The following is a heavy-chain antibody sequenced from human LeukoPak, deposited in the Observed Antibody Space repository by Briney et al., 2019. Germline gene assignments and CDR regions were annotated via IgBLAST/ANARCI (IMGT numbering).Heavy chain of an antibody. CDR2: SRNKASSYTT. D-gene: IGHD6-13*01. J-gene: IGHJ4*02. V-gene: IGHV3-72*01. Sequence: GGSLRLSCAASGFKFSDHYIDWVRQAPGKGLEWVGRSRNKASSYTTEYAASVEGRFTISRDVSESSLYLQMNSLRAEDTAVYYCARDSAAAGSLDYWGQGTLVTVSS. CDR1: GFKFSDHY. CDR3: ARDSAAAGSLDY.